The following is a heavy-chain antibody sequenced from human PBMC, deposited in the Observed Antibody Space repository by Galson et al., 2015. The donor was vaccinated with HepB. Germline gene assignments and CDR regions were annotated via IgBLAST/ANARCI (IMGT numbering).Heavy chain of an antibody. J-gene: IGHJ6*02. CDR1: GFTVSSNY. CDR3: ARDRLWFGELYYYYGMDV. Sequence: SLRLSCAASGFTVSSNYMSWVRQAPGKGLEWVSVIYSGGSTYYADSVKGRFTISRDNSKNTLYLQMNSLRAEDTAVYYCARDRLWFGELYYYYGMDVWGQGTTVTVSS. CDR2: IYSGGST. D-gene: IGHD3-10*01. V-gene: IGHV3-66*01.